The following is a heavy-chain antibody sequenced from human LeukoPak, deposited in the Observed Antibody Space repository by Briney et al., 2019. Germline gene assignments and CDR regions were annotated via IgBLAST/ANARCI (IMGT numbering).Heavy chain of an antibody. V-gene: IGHV4-39*07. CDR1: GGSISSSSYY. D-gene: IGHD2-8*01. CDR3: ARDRRRCTNGVCYIRPYDAFDI. CDR2: IYYSGST. Sequence: SETLSLTCTVSGGSISSSSYYWGWIRQPPGKGLEWIGSIYYSGSTYYNPSLKSRVTISVDTSKNQFSLKLSSVTAADTAVYYCARDRRRCTNGVCYIRPYDAFDIWGQGTMVTVSS. J-gene: IGHJ3*02.